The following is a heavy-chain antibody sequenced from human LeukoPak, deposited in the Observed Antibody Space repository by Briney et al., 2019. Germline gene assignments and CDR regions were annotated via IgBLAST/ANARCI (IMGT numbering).Heavy chain of an antibody. CDR1: GGXISSYY. D-gene: IGHD2-21*01. V-gene: IGHV4-59*08. CDR3: AGRRDYSLDY. CDR2: IYYSGST. J-gene: IGHJ4*02. Sequence: SETLSLTCTVSGGXISSYYCSWIRQPPGKGLEWIGYIYYSGSTNYNPSLKSRVTISVDTSKNQFSLKLSSVTAADTAVYYCAGRRDYSLDYWGQGTLVTVSS.